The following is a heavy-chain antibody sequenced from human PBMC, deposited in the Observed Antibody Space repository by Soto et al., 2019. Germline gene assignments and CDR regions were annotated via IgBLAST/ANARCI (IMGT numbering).Heavy chain of an antibody. Sequence: EVQLLESGGGLVQPGGSLRLSCAASGFTFTNFAMSWVRQAPGQGLQWVSTISGSGSQTNYADSVRGRFTISRDNSKNTLFLQMSSLGDDDTALYHFVKGVYSSGCVFYDFWGQVTPVTVAS. CDR3: VKGVYSSGCVFYDF. J-gene: IGHJ4*02. CDR1: GFTFTNFA. D-gene: IGHD5-18*01. CDR2: ISGSGSQT. V-gene: IGHV3-23*01.